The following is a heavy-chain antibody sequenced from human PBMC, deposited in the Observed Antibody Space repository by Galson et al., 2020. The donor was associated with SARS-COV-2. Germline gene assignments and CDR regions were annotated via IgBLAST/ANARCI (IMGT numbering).Heavy chain of an antibody. V-gene: IGHV2-70*11. J-gene: IGHJ4*02. CDR2: IDWDGEK. CDR1: GFSLTTSGMC. Sequence: ESGPTLVKPTQTLTLTCTFSGFSLTTSGMCVNWIRQPPGKALEWLASIDWDGEKYYSTSLKTRLTISKDTSKNQVVLTMTDMDPVDTATYYCARIDSSGCRGNYWGQGTPVTVSS. D-gene: IGHD6-19*01. CDR3: ARIDSSGCRGNY.